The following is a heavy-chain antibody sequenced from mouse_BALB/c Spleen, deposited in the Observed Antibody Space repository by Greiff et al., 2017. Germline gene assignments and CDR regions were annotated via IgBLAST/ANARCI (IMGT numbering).Heavy chain of an antibody. Sequence: EVHLVESGGGLVKPGGSLKLSCAASGFTFSSYAMSWVRQTPEKRLEWVASISSGGSTYYPDSVKGRFTISRDNARNILYLQMSSLRSEDTAMYYCARGDYFDYWGQGTTLTVSS. CDR2: ISSGGST. CDR3: ARGDYFDY. J-gene: IGHJ2*01. CDR1: GFTFSSYA. V-gene: IGHV5-6-5*01.